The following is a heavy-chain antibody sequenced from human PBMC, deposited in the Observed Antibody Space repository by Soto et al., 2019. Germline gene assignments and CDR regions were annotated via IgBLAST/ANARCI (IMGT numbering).Heavy chain of an antibody. J-gene: IGHJ4*02. CDR1: GFTFSSYA. V-gene: IGHV3-30-3*01. D-gene: IGHD6-19*01. CDR3: ARDPQQWLVRGSFDY. CDR2: ISYDGSNK. Sequence: GGSLRLSCAASGFTFSSYAMHWVRQAPGKGLEWVAVISYDGSNKYYADSVKGRFTISRDNSKNTLYLQMNSLRAEDTAVYYCARDPQQWLVRGSFDYWGQGTLVTVSS.